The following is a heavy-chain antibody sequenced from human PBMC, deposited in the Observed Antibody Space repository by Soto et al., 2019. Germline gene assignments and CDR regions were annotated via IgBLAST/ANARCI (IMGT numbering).Heavy chain of an antibody. D-gene: IGHD1-1*01. CDR1: GGSISSSNW. CDR3: ARDRLERSPYHYNYSVDV. V-gene: IGHV4-4*02. Sequence: QVQLQESGPGLVKPSGTLSLTCVVSGGSISSSNWWSWVRQPPGKGLEWIGEIYHRGNTNYNPSLKSRVTISIDKSKHQFSLKLNSVTAADTAVYFCARDRLERSPYHYNYSVDVWGQGTSVTVSS. CDR2: IYHRGNT. J-gene: IGHJ6*02.